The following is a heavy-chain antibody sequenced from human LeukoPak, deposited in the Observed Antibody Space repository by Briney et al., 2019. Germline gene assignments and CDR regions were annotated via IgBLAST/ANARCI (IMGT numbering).Heavy chain of an antibody. J-gene: IGHJ4*02. D-gene: IGHD3-22*01. Sequence: PGGSLRLSCAASGFTFSSCSMNWFRQAPGKGLEWISSISSGSIYIYYADSVKGRFTISRDNAKNTLYLQMNSLRAEDTAVYYCARVEEYYYDSSGYYPFDYWGEGTLVTVSS. CDR1: GFTFSSCS. CDR2: ISSGSIYI. CDR3: ARVEEYYYDSSGYYPFDY. V-gene: IGHV3-21*01.